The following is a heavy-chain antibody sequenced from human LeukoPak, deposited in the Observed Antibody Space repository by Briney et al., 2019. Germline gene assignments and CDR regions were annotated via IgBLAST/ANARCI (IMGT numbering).Heavy chain of an antibody. CDR2: IYPGDSDT. V-gene: IGHV5-51*01. Sequence: GESLKISCXGSGYSFTXXXXXXXRQMPGKXXXXXXIIYPGDSDTRYSPSFQGQVTISAXXSISTAYLQWSSLKASDTAMYYCSTTDVDTAMVTPNYWGQGTLVTVSS. CDR3: STTDVDTAMVTPNY. J-gene: IGHJ4*02. D-gene: IGHD5-18*01. CDR1: GYSFTXXX.